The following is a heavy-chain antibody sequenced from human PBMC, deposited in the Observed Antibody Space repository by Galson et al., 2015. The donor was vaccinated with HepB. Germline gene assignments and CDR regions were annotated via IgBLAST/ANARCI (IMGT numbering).Heavy chain of an antibody. CDR2: ISYDGSNK. CDR1: GFTFSNYA. CDR3: AKGSGYSRGWYYFDY. V-gene: IGHV3-30*18. D-gene: IGHD6-19*01. Sequence: SLRLSCAASGFTFSNYAMHWVRQAPGKGLEWVAVISYDGSNKYYADSVRGRFTISRDKSKNTLSLQMNNLRTEDTAVYYCAKGSGYSRGWYYFDYWGQGTLVTVSS. J-gene: IGHJ4*02.